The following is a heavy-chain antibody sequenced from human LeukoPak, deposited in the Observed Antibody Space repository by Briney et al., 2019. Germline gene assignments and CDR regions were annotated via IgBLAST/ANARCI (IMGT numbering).Heavy chain of an antibody. V-gene: IGHV4-34*01. CDR1: GGSFSGYY. CDR2: INHSGST. D-gene: IGHD3-22*01. CDR3: ARSPLAFYDSSGYPRVWFDP. Sequence: SETLSLTCAVYGGSFSGYYWSWIRQPPGKGLEWIGEINHSGSTNYNPSLKSRVTISLDTSRNQFSLKLSSVTAADTAVYYCARSPLAFYDSSGYPRVWFDPWGLGTLVTVSS. J-gene: IGHJ5*02.